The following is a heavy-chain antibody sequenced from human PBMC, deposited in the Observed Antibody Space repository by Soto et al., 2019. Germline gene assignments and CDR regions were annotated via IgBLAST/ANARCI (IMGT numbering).Heavy chain of an antibody. CDR1: GGSISSYY. Sequence: PSETLSLTCTVSGGSISSYYWSWIRQPPGKGLEWIGYIYYSGSTNYNPSLKSRVTISVDTSKNQFSLKLSSVTAADTAVYYCARRLVGSSWPAYNWFDPWGQGTLVTVSS. V-gene: IGHV4-59*08. D-gene: IGHD6-13*01. CDR3: ARRLVGSSWPAYNWFDP. CDR2: IYYSGST. J-gene: IGHJ5*02.